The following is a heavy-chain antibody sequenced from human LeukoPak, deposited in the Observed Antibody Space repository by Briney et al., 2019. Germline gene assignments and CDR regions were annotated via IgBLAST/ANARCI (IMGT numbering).Heavy chain of an antibody. Sequence: GGSLRLSCAASGFTFSNYWMSWIRQAPGKGLEWVSYISSSGSTIYYADSVKGRFAISRDNAKNSLYLQMNSLRAEDTAVYYCARVMGSGSRPYFDYWGQGTLVTVSS. CDR2: ISSSGSTI. V-gene: IGHV3-11*01. J-gene: IGHJ4*02. CDR3: ARVMGSGSRPYFDY. CDR1: GFTFSNYW. D-gene: IGHD3-10*01.